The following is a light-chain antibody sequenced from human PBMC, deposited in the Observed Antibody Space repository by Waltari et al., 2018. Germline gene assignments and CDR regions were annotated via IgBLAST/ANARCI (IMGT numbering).Light chain of an antibody. Sequence: SYELTQPSSVPVSPGQTVRITCSGDILTKRYARWFQRQPGQAPIVIIYKDTDRPSGIPERFSGSSSGTTVTLTITGAQVEDEADYYCYSATDNDWLFGGGTKLTVL. CDR3: YSATDNDWL. CDR2: KDT. CDR1: ILTKRY. J-gene: IGLJ2*01. V-gene: IGLV3-27*01.